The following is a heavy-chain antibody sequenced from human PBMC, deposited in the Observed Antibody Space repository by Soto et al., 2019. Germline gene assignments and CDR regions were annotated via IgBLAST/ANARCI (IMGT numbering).Heavy chain of an antibody. V-gene: IGHV3-23*01. D-gene: IGHD2-15*01. CDR3: AKRTLGDSPTVAFDF. CDR1: GFTFSTYA. J-gene: IGHJ4*02. Sequence: GGSLRLSCTASGFTFSTYALSWVRQAPGKGLEWVSAISGSGGTIYYTDSVKGRFTVSRDNSKNTLYVQMNSLRAEDTAVYYCAKRTLGDSPTVAFDFCGQGALVTVSS. CDR2: ISGSGGTI.